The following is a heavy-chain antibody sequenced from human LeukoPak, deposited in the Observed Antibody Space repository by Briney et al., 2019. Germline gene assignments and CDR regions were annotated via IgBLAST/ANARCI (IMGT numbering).Heavy chain of an antibody. V-gene: IGHV1-69*13. CDR2: IILIFGTA. CDR1: GYTFTSYG. J-gene: IGHJ6*02. CDR3: ARWMVISFFYYYGMDV. Sequence: ASVKVSCKASGYTFTSYGISWVRQAPGQGLEWMGGIILIFGTANYAQKFQGRVTITADESTSTAYMELSSLRSEDTAVYYCARWMVISFFYYYGMDVWGQGTTVTVSS. D-gene: IGHD3-22*01.